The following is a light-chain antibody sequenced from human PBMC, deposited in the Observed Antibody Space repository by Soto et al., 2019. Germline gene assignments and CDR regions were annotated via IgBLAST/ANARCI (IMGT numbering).Light chain of an antibody. Sequence: DVVMTQTPLSLSVAPGQPASISGKSSQSLLHITGETFLFWYLQKPGQSPQLLIYEVSTRAPGVPARFSGSGTGTDFTLTINSLQSEDFGVYYCQQYNNWPPSTFGQGTRLEIK. CDR3: QQYNNWPPST. J-gene: IGKJ5*01. CDR2: EVS. CDR1: QSLLHITGETF. V-gene: IGKV2-29*01.